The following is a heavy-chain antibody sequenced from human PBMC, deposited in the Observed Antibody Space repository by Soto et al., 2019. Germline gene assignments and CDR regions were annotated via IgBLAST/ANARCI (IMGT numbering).Heavy chain of an antibody. J-gene: IGHJ4*02. D-gene: IGHD2-21*01. CDR3: IKQHMTDTRAFAY. CDR1: GFTFSNYA. CDR2: ISGSGGST. V-gene: IGHV3-23*01. Sequence: EVQLLESGGGLVQPGESLRLSCAVSGFTFSNYAMSWVRQVPGQGLAWVSTISGSGGSTYYADSVKGRCTISRDNSKNTLYLQMNRRSAEETAVYYCIKQHMTDTRAFAYWGKGSLVTVSS.